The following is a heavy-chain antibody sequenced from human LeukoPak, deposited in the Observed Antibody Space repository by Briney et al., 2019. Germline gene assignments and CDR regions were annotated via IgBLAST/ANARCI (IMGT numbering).Heavy chain of an antibody. J-gene: IGHJ4*02. CDR2: ISYSGST. CDR3: ARGGGSYVFDY. D-gene: IGHD1-26*01. Sequence: SETLSLTCTVSGGSISSYYWSWIRQPPGKGLEWIGYISYSGSTNYNPSLKSRVTMSVDTSKNQFSLKLSSVTAADTAVYYCARGGGSYVFDYWGQGTLVTVSS. V-gene: IGHV4-59*01. CDR1: GGSISSYY.